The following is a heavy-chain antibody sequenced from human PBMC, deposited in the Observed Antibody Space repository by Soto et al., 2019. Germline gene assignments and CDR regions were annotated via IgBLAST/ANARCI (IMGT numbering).Heavy chain of an antibody. CDR2: YDLEKGET. Sequence: GASVKVSCKVSGYSLTELSIHWVRQAPGQELEWLGGYDLEKGETIYAQKVQGRVTMTEDSPSDTPYVQLSSLRSEDTAVYSCSKEVGRSNQVDLWGQGTVVTVSS. CDR3: SKEVGRSNQVDL. CDR1: GYSLTELS. J-gene: IGHJ5*02. V-gene: IGHV1-24*01. D-gene: IGHD4-4*01.